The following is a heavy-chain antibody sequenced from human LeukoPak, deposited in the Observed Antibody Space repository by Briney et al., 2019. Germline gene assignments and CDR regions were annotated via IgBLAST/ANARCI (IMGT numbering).Heavy chain of an antibody. J-gene: IGHJ6*02. CDR1: GFTFSSYG. V-gene: IGHV3-33*01. CDR2: IWYDGSNK. CDR3: ARDLPGMDV. Sequence: RSLRLSXAASGFTFSSYGMHWVRQAPGKGLEWVAVIWYDGSNKYYADSVKGRFTISRDNSKNTLYLQMNSLRAEDTAVYYCARDLPGMDVWGQGTTVTVSS.